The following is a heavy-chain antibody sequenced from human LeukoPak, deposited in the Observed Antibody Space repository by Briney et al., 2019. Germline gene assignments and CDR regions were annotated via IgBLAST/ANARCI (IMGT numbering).Heavy chain of an antibody. J-gene: IGHJ4*02. Sequence: GGSLRLSCAASGFTFSDYYMSWIRQAPGKGLEWVSYISSSGSTIYYADSVKGRFTISRDNAKNSLYLQMNSLRAEDTAVYYCARDPPRGSGSYVFDYWGQGTLVTVSS. CDR2: ISSSGSTI. V-gene: IGHV3-11*04. CDR1: GFTFSDYY. CDR3: ARDPPRGSGSYVFDY. D-gene: IGHD3-10*01.